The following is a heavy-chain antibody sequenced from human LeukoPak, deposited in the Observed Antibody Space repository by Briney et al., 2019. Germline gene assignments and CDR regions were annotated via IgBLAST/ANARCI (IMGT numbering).Heavy chain of an antibody. CDR1: GLTFDDYG. J-gene: IGHJ3*02. V-gene: IGHV3-20*04. CDR3: ARLGSSAAFDI. D-gene: IGHD6-6*01. CDR2: INWNGGST. Sequence: GGSLRLSCAASGLTFDDYGMSWVRQAPGKGLEWVSVINWNGGSTGYADSVKGRFTIARDNAKNSLYLQMNSLRAEDTALYYCARLGSSAAFDIWGQGTMVTVSS.